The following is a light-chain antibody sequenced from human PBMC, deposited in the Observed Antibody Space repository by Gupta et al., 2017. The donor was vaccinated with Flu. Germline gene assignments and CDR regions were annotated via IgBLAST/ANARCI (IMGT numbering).Light chain of an antibody. CDR1: QGISSY. CDR3: QQVNSYPYT. Sequence: GDRVTITCRASQGISSYLGWYQQKPGKAPKLLIYAASNLQSGVPSRFSGSGSGRQFTLTIRSLQPEDFATYLCQQVNSYPYTFGQGTKLEIK. CDR2: AAS. V-gene: IGKV1-9*01. J-gene: IGKJ2*01.